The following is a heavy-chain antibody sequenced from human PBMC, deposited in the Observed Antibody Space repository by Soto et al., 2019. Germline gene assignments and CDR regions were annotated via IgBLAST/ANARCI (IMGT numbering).Heavy chain of an antibody. Sequence: GASVKVSCKASGGTFSSYAISWVRQAPGQGLEWMGGIIPIFGTANYAQKFQGRVTITADESTSTAYMELSSLRSEDTAVYYCARSGITIFGVGDYYYGMDVWGQGTTVTV. D-gene: IGHD3-3*01. V-gene: IGHV1-69*13. J-gene: IGHJ6*02. CDR2: IIPIFGTA. CDR3: ARSGITIFGVGDYYYGMDV. CDR1: GGTFSSYA.